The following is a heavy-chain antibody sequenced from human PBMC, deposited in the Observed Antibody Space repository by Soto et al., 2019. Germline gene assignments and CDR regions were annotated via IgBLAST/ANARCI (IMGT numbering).Heavy chain of an antibody. V-gene: IGHV3-30*18. J-gene: IGHJ6*02. D-gene: IGHD5-18*01. CDR3: VKERYAQLWLEDYGMDV. Sequence: VGSLRLSGAASGFTFSSYGIHWVRQAPGKGLEWVALISYDGTDKYYADSVKGRFTISRDNSKNTLYLQMSSLGPEDTAVYYCVKERYAQLWLEDYGMDVWGQGTTVTVS. CDR2: ISYDGTDK. CDR1: GFTFSSYG.